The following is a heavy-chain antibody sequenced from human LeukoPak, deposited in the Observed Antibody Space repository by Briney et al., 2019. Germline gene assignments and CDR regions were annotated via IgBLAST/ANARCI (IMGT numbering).Heavy chain of an antibody. D-gene: IGHD1-26*01. Sequence: GGSLRLSCAASGFTVSSNYMSRVRQAPGKGLEWVSVIYSGGSTYYADSVKGRFTISRDNSKNTLYLQMNSLRAEDTAVYYCARKGSGGSYFDAFDIWGQGTMVTVSS. J-gene: IGHJ3*02. CDR3: ARKGSGGSYFDAFDI. V-gene: IGHV3-66*01. CDR1: GFTVSSNY. CDR2: IYSGGST.